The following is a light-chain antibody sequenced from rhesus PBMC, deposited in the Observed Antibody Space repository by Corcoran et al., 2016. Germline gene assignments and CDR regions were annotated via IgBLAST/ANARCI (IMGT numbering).Light chain of an antibody. CDR3: QQYNNSPYS. CDR2: DAS. Sequence: DIQMTQSPSSLSASVGDRVTITCRASQGINNYLSWYQQKLGKAPNPLIYDASSLETVVPSRFSGSRSWTDYTLTISSLQPEDIATYYCQQYNNSPYSFGQGTKVEIK. CDR1: QGINNY. V-gene: IGKV1-66*01. J-gene: IGKJ2*01.